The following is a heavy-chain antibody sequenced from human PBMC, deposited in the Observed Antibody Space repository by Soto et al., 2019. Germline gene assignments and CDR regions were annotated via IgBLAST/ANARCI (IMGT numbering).Heavy chain of an antibody. V-gene: IGHV3-7*01. CDR2: IKQDGRDI. Sequence: EVQLVESGGGLVQPGGSLRLSCAASGFIFSSYWMSWVRQAPGKGLEWVANIKQDGRDIYYEDSVRGRFIVSRDNARNSLYLQMNSLRAEDTAVYFCAREGDGNCTTASCYNGWFDSWGQGTLVAVSS. CDR1: GFIFSSYW. J-gene: IGHJ5*01. D-gene: IGHD2-2*01. CDR3: AREGDGNCTTASCYNGWFDS.